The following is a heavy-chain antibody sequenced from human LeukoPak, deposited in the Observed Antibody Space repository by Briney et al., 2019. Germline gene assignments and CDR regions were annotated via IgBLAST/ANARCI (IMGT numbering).Heavy chain of an antibody. CDR3: ARRDYYDSSGYTIDY. CDR2: INPNSGGT. V-gene: IGHV1-2*02. J-gene: IGHJ4*02. Sequence: ASVKVSCKASGYTFTGYYMHWVRQAPGQGLEWMGWINPNSGGTNYAQKFQGRVTMTRDTSISTAYMELSRLRSEDTAVYYCARRDYYDSSGYTIDYWGQGTLVTVSS. D-gene: IGHD3-22*01. CDR1: GYTFTGYY.